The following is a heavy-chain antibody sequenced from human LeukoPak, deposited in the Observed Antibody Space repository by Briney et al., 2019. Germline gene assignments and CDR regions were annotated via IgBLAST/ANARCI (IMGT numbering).Heavy chain of an antibody. V-gene: IGHV3-30*02. CDR2: IRYDGSNK. D-gene: IGHD2-2*01. CDR3: AKDAAVVVPAAMGYMDV. Sequence: GGSLRLSCAASGFTFSSYGMHWVRQDPGRRLEWVAFIRYDGSNKYYAASVKGRFTISRDNSKNTLYLQMNSLRAEDTAVYYCAKDAAVVVPAAMGYMDVWGKGTTVTVSS. J-gene: IGHJ6*03. CDR1: GFTFSSYG.